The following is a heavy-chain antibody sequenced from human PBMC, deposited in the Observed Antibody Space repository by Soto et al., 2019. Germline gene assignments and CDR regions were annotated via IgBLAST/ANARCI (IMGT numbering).Heavy chain of an antibody. CDR1: GFTFSSYA. V-gene: IGHV3-30-3*01. Sequence: QVQLVESGGGVVQPGRSLRLSCAASGFTFSSYAMHWVRQAPGKGLEWVAVISYDGSNKYYADSGKGRFTISRDNSKNALYLQMSSLGAEDTAVYYCARDYHYYDSSCYYHYYYYGMDVWCQGGTVTVFS. J-gene: IGHJ6*02. D-gene: IGHD3-22*01. CDR3: ARDYHYYDSSCYYHYYYYGMDV. CDR2: ISYDGSNK.